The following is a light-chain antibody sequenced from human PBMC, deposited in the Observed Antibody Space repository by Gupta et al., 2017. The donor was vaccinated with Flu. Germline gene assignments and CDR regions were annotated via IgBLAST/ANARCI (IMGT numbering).Light chain of an antibody. J-gene: IGLJ1*01. CDR1: SSDVGVYNY. CDR3: SSYTSSSTPRYV. V-gene: IGLV2-14*01. CDR2: EVS. Sequence: QSALTQPASVSGSPGQSSTISCTGTSSDVGVYNYVSLYQQHPGKAPKIMIYEVSNRPSGVSNRFSGSKSGNTASLTISGLQAEDEADYYCSSYTSSSTPRYVFGTGTKVTVL.